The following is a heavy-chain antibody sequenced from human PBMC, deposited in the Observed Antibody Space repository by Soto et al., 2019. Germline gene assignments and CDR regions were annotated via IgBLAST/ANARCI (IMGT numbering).Heavy chain of an antibody. CDR3: AKEGAWRLNYYYYYMDV. CDR1: GFTFSMYA. Sequence: EVQLLESGGGLVQPGGSLRLSCAASGFTFSMYAMSWVRQAPWKGLEWVSAISGSGDRTDYADSVKGRFTISRDNSKSTLYLQMNSLRAEDTAVYYCAKEGAWRLNYYYYYMDVWGKGNTVTVSS. CDR2: ISGSGDRT. D-gene: IGHD3-3*01. V-gene: IGHV3-23*01. J-gene: IGHJ6*03.